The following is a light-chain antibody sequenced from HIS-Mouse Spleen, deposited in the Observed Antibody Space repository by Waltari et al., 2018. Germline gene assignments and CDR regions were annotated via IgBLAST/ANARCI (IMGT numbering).Light chain of an antibody. J-gene: IGLJ2*01. CDR2: EDS. CDR3: YSTDSSGNHRV. CDR1: ALPKNY. Sequence: SYELTQPPSVSVSPGQTARITCSGDALPKNYAYWYLQKSGQAPMLVSYEDSKRPSGIPARFSGSSSGTMATLTISGAQVEDEADYYCYSTDSSGNHRVFGGGTKLTVL. V-gene: IGLV3-10*01.